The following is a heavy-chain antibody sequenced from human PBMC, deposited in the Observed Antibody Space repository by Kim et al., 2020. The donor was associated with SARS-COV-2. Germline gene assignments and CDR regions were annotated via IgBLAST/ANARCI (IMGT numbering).Heavy chain of an antibody. V-gene: IGHV4-39*07. Sequence: YNPSLKSRVTISVDTSKNQFSLKLSSVTAADTAVYYCARVAANTGGALDYWGQGTLVTVSS. D-gene: IGHD5-18*01. J-gene: IGHJ4*02. CDR3: ARVAANTGGALDY.